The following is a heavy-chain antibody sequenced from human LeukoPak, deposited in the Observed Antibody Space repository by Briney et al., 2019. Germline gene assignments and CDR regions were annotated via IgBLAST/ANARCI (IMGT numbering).Heavy chain of an antibody. CDR1: GGSISSYY. Sequence: SETLSLTCTVSGGSISSYYWSWIRQPPGKGLEWIGYIYYSGSTNYNPSLKSRVTISVDTSKNQFSLKLSSVTAADTAVYYCATHDSSSSYDAFDIWGQGTMVTVSS. CDR2: IYYSGST. CDR3: ATHDSSSSYDAFDI. D-gene: IGHD6-13*01. V-gene: IGHV4-59*08. J-gene: IGHJ3*02.